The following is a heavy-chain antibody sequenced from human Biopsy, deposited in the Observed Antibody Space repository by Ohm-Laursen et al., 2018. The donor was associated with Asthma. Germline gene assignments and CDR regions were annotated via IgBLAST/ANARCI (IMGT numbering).Heavy chain of an antibody. CDR2: MSYDDSQT. Sequence: SLRLSCAASGFPISNYGMHWVRQAPGKGLEWVAVMSYDDSQTRYADSVKGRFTISRGKSDNTLYLQMNSLTAEDTAVYHCAKDERAYYGSDSKYMQPVPLGDWGQGTVVIVSA. D-gene: IGHD2-21*01. CDR3: AKDERAYYGSDSKYMQPVPLGD. J-gene: IGHJ4*02. CDR1: GFPISNYG. V-gene: IGHV3-33*05.